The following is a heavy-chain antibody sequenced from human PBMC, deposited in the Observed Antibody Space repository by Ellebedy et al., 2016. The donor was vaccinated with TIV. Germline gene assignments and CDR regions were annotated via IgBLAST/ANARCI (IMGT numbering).Heavy chain of an antibody. Sequence: MPSETLSLTCTVSGGSGGSVPSSGYYGGWIRQSPGKGLEWIGGIYSSGSTFYNPSLRSRITISVDPSRNQFSLSLSSVTAADTAVYYCARPSHACIVHFWGQGALVTVSS. CDR2: IYSSGST. J-gene: IGHJ4*02. V-gene: IGHV4-39*01. CDR1: GGSGGSVPSSGYY. CDR3: ARPSHACIVHF. D-gene: IGHD1-26*01.